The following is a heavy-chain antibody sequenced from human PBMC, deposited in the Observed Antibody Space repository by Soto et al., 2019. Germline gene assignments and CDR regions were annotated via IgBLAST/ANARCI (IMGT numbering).Heavy chain of an antibody. CDR1: GYGFNTHW. V-gene: IGHV5-51*01. D-gene: IGHD1-26*01. CDR2: IYPGDSDT. J-gene: IGHJ6*02. Sequence: PGESLKISCKGSGYGFNTHWIAWVRQMPGKGLEWMAMIYPGDSDTRYSPSFQGQVTISADKSIGTAYLQWSSLKASDTAMYYCARQGGADVGSTKYHYGMDVWGQGTTVTVSS. CDR3: ARQGGADVGSTKYHYGMDV.